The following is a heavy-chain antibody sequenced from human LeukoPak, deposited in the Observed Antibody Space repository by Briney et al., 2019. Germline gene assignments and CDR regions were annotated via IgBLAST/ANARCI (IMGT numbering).Heavy chain of an antibody. Sequence: GGSLRLSCAASGFTFSSYWMHWVRQAPGKGLVWVSRINSDGSNTNYADYVKGRFTISRDNAKNTLYLQMNSLRAEDTAMYYCARAVYYSNYLGYWGQGTLVTVS. CDR2: INSDGSNT. D-gene: IGHD3-10*01. V-gene: IGHV3-74*01. J-gene: IGHJ4*01. CDR1: GFTFSSYW. CDR3: ARAVYYSNYLGY.